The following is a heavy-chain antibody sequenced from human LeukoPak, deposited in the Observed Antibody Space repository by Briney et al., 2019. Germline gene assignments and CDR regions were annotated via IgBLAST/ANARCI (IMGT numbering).Heavy chain of an antibody. CDR2: IYYSGST. CDR1: GGSISSYY. V-gene: IGHV4-59*08. J-gene: IGHJ4*02. Sequence: TSETLSLTCTVSGGSISSYYWSWIRQPPGKGLEWIGYIYYSGSTNYNPSLKSRVTISVDTSKNQFSLKLSSVTAADTAVYYCARPGRGSYLLDYWGQGTLVTVSS. D-gene: IGHD1-26*01. CDR3: ARPGRGSYLLDY.